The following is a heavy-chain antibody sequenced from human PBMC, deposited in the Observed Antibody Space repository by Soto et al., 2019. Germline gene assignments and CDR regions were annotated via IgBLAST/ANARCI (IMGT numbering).Heavy chain of an antibody. V-gene: IGHV4-39*01. Sequence: QLQLQESGPGLVKPSETQSITCTVSGGSISSSSYYWGWIRQPPGKGLEWIGSIYYSGSTYYNPSLKSRVTISVDTSKNQFSLKLSSVTAADTAVYYCVRLRRARDYYGSGSLDYWGQGTLVTVSS. J-gene: IGHJ4*02. CDR1: GGSISSSSYY. CDR3: VRLRRARDYYGSGSLDY. CDR2: IYYSGST. D-gene: IGHD3-10*01.